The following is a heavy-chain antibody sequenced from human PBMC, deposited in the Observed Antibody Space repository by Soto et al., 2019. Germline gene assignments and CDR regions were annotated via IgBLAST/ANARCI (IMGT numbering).Heavy chain of an antibody. D-gene: IGHD3-22*01. J-gene: IGHJ3*02. CDR1: GYTFTSYG. Sequence: ASVKVSCKASGYTFTSYGINWVRHATGQGLEWMGWMNPNSGNTGYAQKFQGRVTMTRNTSISTAYMELSSLRSEDTAVYYCARVRFYYDSSGYFDAFDIWGQGTMVTVSS. CDR2: MNPNSGNT. CDR3: ARVRFYYDSSGYFDAFDI. V-gene: IGHV1-8*01.